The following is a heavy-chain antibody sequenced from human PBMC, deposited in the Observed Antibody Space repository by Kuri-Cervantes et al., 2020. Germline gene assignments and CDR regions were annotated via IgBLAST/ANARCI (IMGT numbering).Heavy chain of an antibody. V-gene: IGHV3-9*01. CDR3: AKDMGGMVRGVTFDY. J-gene: IGHJ4*02. Sequence: SLKISCAASGFTFDDYAMHRVRQAPGKGLEWVSGISWNSGSIGYADSVKGRFTISRDNAKNSLYLQMNSLRAEDTALYYCAKDMGGMVRGVTFDYWGQGTLVTVSS. D-gene: IGHD3-10*01. CDR2: ISWNSGSI. CDR1: GFTFDDYA.